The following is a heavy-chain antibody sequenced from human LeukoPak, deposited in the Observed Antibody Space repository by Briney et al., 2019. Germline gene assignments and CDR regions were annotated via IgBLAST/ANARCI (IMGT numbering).Heavy chain of an antibody. CDR2: IYYSGST. Sequence: SETLSLTCTVSGGSISSGDYYWSWLRQPPGKGLEWMGYIYYSGSTYNNPSLKSRLIISADTSKNQFSLALSYVTAADTAVYYCARASGYNVGDYSADYWGQGTLVTVSS. CDR3: ARASGYNVGDYSADY. V-gene: IGHV4-30-4*01. CDR1: GGSISSGDYY. J-gene: IGHJ4*02. D-gene: IGHD4-17*01.